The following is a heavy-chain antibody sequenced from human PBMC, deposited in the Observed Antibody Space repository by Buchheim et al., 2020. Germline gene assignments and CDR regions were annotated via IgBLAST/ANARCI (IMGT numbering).Heavy chain of an antibody. CDR3: ARDLGDGYANRLDL. J-gene: IGHJ5*02. Sequence: EEQLVESGGGAAQPGGSLRLSCLASGFTFMNYWMYWVRQVPGKELVWVSRINAHGSDTRYADSVRGRFALSRVNSTNTLDLGMNTLRPDDTSLYYCARDLGDGYANRLDLWGQGTL. CDR2: INAHGSDT. D-gene: IGHD3-16*01. V-gene: IGHV3-74*01. CDR1: GFTFMNYW.